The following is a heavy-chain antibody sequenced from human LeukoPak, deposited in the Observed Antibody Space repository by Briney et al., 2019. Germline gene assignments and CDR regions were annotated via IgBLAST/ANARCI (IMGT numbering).Heavy chain of an antibody. D-gene: IGHD4-11*01. J-gene: IGHJ6*03. CDR2: IYHSGST. Sequence: NPSQTLSLTCTVSGGSISSGYYWGWIRQPPGKGLEWIGSIYHSGSTYYNPSLKSRVTISVDTSKNQFSLKLSSVTAADTAVYYCARARGNYGLYVGYYYMDVWGKGTTVTVSS. CDR3: ARARGNYGLYVGYYYMDV. CDR1: GGSISSGYY. V-gene: IGHV4-38-2*02.